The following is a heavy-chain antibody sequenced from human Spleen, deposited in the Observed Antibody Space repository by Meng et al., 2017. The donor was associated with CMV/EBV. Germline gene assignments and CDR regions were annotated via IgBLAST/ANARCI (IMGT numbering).Heavy chain of an antibody. V-gene: IGHV1-2*02. CDR1: GYTFTGYY. D-gene: IGHD1/OR15-1a*01. J-gene: IGHJ6*02. CDR3: ARGGTQIDIATVPGILRNNNGMDV. CDR2: INPNSGGT. Sequence: ASVKVSCKASGYTFTGYYMHWVRQAPGQGLEWMGWINPNSGGTVYEQKFQGRVTMTRDTSISTAYMELSRLRSDDTAVYYCARGGTQIDIATVPGILRNNNGMDVWGQGTTVTVSS.